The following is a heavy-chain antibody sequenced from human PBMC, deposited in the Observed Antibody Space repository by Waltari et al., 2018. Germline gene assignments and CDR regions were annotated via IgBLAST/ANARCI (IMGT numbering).Heavy chain of an antibody. CDR1: GFTVSSNY. Sequence: VQLVESGGGLIQPGGSLRLSCAASGFTVSSNYMSWVRQAPGKGLEWIGNINHGGTTFYNPSLESRVTISVDTSKNQFSLKLRSVTAADTAVYYCARHLGENYDSSGYLDYWGQGTLVTVSS. CDR3: ARHLGENYDSSGYLDY. D-gene: IGHD3-22*01. CDR2: INHGGTT. J-gene: IGHJ4*02. V-gene: IGHV4-38-2*01.